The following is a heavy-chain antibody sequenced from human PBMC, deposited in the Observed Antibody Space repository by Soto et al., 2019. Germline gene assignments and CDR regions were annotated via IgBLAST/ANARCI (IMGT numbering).Heavy chain of an antibody. V-gene: IGHV5-51*01. CDR1: GYSFTSYW. CDR2: IYPGDSDT. J-gene: IGHJ6*02. Sequence: GESLKISCKGSGYSFTSYWIGWVRQMPGKGLEWMGIIYPGDSDTRYSPSFQGQVTISADKSISTACLQWSSLKASDTAMYYCARLRYSSSWNYYYGMDVWGQGTTVTVSS. D-gene: IGHD6-13*01. CDR3: ARLRYSSSWNYYYGMDV.